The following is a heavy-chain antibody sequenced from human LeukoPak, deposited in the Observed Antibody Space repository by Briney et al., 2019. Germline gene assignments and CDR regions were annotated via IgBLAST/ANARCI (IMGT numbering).Heavy chain of an antibody. J-gene: IGHJ3*02. CDR3: ARDRDCSGGSCYGNAFDI. D-gene: IGHD2-15*01. CDR2: IYHSGST. CDR1: GDSITNSNYY. Sequence: SETLSLTCTASGDSITNSNYYWSWVRQPPGKGLEWIGEIYHSGSTNYNPSLKSRVTISVDKSKNQFSLKLSSVTAADTAVYYCARDRDCSGGSCYGNAFDIWGQGTMVTVSS. V-gene: IGHV4-39*07.